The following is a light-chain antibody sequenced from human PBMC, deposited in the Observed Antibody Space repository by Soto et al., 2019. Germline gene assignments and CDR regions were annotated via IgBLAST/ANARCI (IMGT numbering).Light chain of an antibody. CDR3: QQYNKWRT. Sequence: RVMTPSPATFSVPPCDKGSLSCRASQSVSSNLAWYQQKPGQAPRLLIYGASTRATGIPARISGSGSGTEFTLTITSLQSEDFAVYYCQQYNKWRTFGQGTKVDI. V-gene: IGKV3-15*01. CDR2: GAS. J-gene: IGKJ1*01. CDR1: QSVSSN.